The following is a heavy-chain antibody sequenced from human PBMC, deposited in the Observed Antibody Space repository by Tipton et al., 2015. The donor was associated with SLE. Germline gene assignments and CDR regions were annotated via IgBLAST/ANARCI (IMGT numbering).Heavy chain of an antibody. CDR2: IYHSGST. CDR3: ARGAVTGGWDY. CDR1: GGSISSYY. D-gene: IGHD2-21*02. J-gene: IGHJ4*02. Sequence: TLSLTCTVSGGSISSYYWSWIRQPPGKGLEWIGYIYHSGSTNYNPSLKSRVTISVDTSKNQFSLKLSSVTAADTAVYYCARGAVTGGWDYWGQGTLVTVSS. V-gene: IGHV4-59*12.